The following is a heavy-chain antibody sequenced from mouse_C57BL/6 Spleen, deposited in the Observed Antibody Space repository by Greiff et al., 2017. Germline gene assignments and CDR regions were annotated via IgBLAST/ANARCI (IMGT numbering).Heavy chain of an antibody. D-gene: IGHD1-1*01. CDR2: IRNKANGYTT. V-gene: IGHV7-3*01. J-gene: IGHJ4*01. Sequence: EVMLVESGGGLVQPGGSLSLSCAASGFTFTDYYMSWVRQPPGKALEWLGFIRNKANGYTTEYSASVKGRFTISRDNSQSILYLQMNALRAEDSATYYCARLLRRYAMDYWGQGTSVTVSS. CDR1: GFTFTDYY. CDR3: ARLLRRYAMDY.